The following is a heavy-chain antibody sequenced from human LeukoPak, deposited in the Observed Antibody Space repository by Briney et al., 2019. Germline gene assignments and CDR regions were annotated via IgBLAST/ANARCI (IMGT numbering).Heavy chain of an antibody. CDR2: ISTSSSYI. J-gene: IGHJ3*02. CDR1: GFTFSRYN. CDR3: ARNRGTSYYLNDAFDI. V-gene: IGHV3-21*01. D-gene: IGHD3/OR15-3a*01. Sequence: KAGGSLRLSCAASGFTFSRYNMNWVRQAPGKGLEWVSFISTSSSYIYYADSLKARFTISRDNAKNSLYLQMNNLRAEDTAVYYCARNRGTSYYLNDAFDIWGQGTLVTVSS.